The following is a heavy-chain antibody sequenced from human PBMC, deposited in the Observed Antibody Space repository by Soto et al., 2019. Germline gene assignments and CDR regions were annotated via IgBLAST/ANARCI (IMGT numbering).Heavy chain of an antibody. J-gene: IGHJ5*02. CDR2: ISAYNGNT. CDR1: GYTFTSYG. Sequence: GASVKVSCKASGYTFTSYGISWVRQAPGQGLEWMGWISAYNGNTNYAQKLQGRVTMTTDTSTSTAYMELRSLRSDDTAVCYCARGVGDFWSGVNWFDPWGQGTLVTVSS. V-gene: IGHV1-18*01. D-gene: IGHD3-3*01. CDR3: ARGVGDFWSGVNWFDP.